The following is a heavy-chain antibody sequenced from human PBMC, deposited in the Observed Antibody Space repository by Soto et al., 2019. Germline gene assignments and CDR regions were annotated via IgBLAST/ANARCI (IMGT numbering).Heavy chain of an antibody. J-gene: IGHJ6*02. D-gene: IGHD3-10*01. CDR3: ARDPNSRVGYYGMDV. CDR2: IWYDGSNK. CDR1: GFTFSSYG. Sequence: GSLRLSCAASGFTFSSYGMHWVRQAPGKGLEWVAVIWYDGSNKYYADSVKGRFTISRDNSKNTLYLQMNSLRADDTAVYYCARDPNSRVGYYGMDVWGQGTTVTVSS. V-gene: IGHV3-33*01.